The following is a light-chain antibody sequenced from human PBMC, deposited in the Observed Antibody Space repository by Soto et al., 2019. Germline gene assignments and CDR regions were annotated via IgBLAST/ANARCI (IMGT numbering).Light chain of an antibody. CDR3: GSYAGSTYV. V-gene: IGLV2-23*01. J-gene: IGLJ1*01. CDR2: EGS. Sequence: QSVLTQPASVSGSPGQSITISCTGTSSDVGSYNLVCWYQQHPGKAPKLMSYEGSKRPSGVSNRFSGSQSGNTASLTISGLQAEDAADYYCGSYAGSTYVFGTGTKGTV. CDR1: SSDVGSYNL.